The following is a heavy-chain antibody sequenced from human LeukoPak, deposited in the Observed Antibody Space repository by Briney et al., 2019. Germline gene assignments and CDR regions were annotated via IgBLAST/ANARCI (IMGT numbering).Heavy chain of an antibody. V-gene: IGHV3-30*18. CDR2: ISYDGSNK. D-gene: IGHD3-22*01. CDR3: AKDRNSYYDSSGYYFGY. J-gene: IGHJ4*02. CDR1: GFAFSNYG. Sequence: GRSLRLSRAASGFAFSNYGMHWVRQAPGKGLEWVAVISYDGSNKYYADSVKGRFTISRDNSKNTLYLQMNSLRAEDTAVYYCAKDRNSYYDSSGYYFGYWGQGTLVTVSS.